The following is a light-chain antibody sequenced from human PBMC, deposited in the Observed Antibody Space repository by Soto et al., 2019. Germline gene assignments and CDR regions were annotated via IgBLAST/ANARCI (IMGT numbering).Light chain of an antibody. CDR2: GAS. Sequence: TQSPSSLSASVGDRVTITCRASQGISNYLAWYQQKPGQAPRLLIYGASSRATGIPDRFSGSGSGTDFTLTIRRLEPEDFAVYYCQQYGSSYPWTFGQGTKVDIK. CDR3: QQYGSSYPWT. V-gene: IGKV3-20*01. CDR1: QGISNY. J-gene: IGKJ1*01.